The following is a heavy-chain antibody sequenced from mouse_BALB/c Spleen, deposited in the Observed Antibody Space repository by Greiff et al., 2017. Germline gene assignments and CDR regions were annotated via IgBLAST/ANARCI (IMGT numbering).Heavy chain of an antibody. J-gene: IGHJ3*01. CDR1: GYSITSDYA. Sequence: EVQLQESGPGLVKPSQSLSLTCTVTGYSITSDYAWNWIRQFPGNKLEWMGYISYSGSTSYNPSLKSRISITRDTSKNQFFLQLNSVTTEDTATYYCARWGYDAWFAYWGQGTLVTVSA. CDR3: ARWGYDAWFAY. CDR2: ISYSGST. D-gene: IGHD2-14*01. V-gene: IGHV3-2*02.